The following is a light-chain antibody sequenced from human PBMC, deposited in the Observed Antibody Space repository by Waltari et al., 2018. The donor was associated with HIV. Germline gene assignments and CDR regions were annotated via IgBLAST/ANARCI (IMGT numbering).Light chain of an antibody. Sequence: QSVLTQPPSVSGAPGQRVTISCTGSSSNIGAGYDVPWYQQLPGTAPKLLIYGNSNRPSGVPDRFSGSKSGTSASLANTGLQAEDEADYYCQSYDSSLSGSVFGGGTKLTVL. CDR1: SSNIGAGYD. CDR2: GNS. CDR3: QSYDSSLSGSV. J-gene: IGLJ3*02. V-gene: IGLV1-40*01.